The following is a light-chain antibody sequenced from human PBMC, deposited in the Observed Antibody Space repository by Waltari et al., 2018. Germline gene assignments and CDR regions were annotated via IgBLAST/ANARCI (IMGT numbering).Light chain of an antibody. CDR2: AAS. Sequence: DIQMTQSPSSLSASVGDRVTITCRASQGIRSDLGWYQQKTGKAPNRLIYAASTLQTGVPSRFSGSGSGTQFTLTISSLQAEDVAVYYCQQYYSTPPTFGQGTKVEIK. CDR3: QQYYSTPPT. V-gene: IGKV1-17*01. J-gene: IGKJ1*01. CDR1: QGIRSD.